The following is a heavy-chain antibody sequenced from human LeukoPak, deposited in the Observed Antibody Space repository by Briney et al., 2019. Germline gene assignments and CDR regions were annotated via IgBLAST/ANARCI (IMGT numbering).Heavy chain of an antibody. CDR2: INHSGST. D-gene: IGHD5-18*01. Sequence: SETLSLTCAVYGGSFSGYYWSWIRHPPGKGLEWIGEINHSGSTNYIPSLKSRVTISVDTSKNQFSLKLSSVTAADTAVYYCAGGYSYGSTYYYMDVWGKGTTVTISS. CDR3: AGGYSYGSTYYYMDV. J-gene: IGHJ6*03. V-gene: IGHV4-34*01. CDR1: GGSFSGYY.